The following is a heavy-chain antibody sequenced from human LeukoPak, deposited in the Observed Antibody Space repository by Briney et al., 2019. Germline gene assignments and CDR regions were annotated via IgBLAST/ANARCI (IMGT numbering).Heavy chain of an antibody. CDR3: VRDAGGFLEWLLPARHDY. J-gene: IGHJ4*02. CDR2: IKQDGSEK. V-gene: IGHV3-7*01. CDR1: GFTFSSYW. Sequence: GGSLRLSCAASGFTFSSYWMSWVRQAPGKGLEWVANIKQDGSEKYYVDSVKGRFAISRDNAKNSLYLQMNSLRAEDTAVYYCVRDAGGFLEWLLPARHDYWGQGTLVTVSS. D-gene: IGHD3-3*01.